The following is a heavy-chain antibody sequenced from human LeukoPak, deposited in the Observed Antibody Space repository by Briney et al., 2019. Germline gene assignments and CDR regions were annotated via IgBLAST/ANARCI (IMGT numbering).Heavy chain of an antibody. CDR3: ARARDYYDGSGYYDSFDY. Sequence: SETLSLTCTVSGGSISSGSYYWSWIRQPAGKGLEWIGRIYTSGSTDYNPSLKSRVTISVDTSKNQFSLKLSSVTAADTAVYYCARARDYYDGSGYYDSFDYWGQGTLVTVSS. CDR2: IYTSGST. D-gene: IGHD3-22*01. J-gene: IGHJ4*02. CDR1: GGSISSGSYY. V-gene: IGHV4-61*02.